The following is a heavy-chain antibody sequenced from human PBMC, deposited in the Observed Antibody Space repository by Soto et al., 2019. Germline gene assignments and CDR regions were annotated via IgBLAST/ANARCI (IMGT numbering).Heavy chain of an antibody. CDR1: GDTFTGYY. V-gene: IGHV1-2*02. J-gene: IGHJ4*02. Sequence: ASVKVSCKASGDTFTGYYRHWVRQAPGQGLEWMGWINPNSGGTNYAQKFQGRVTMTRDTSISTAYMELIRLRSHDTAVYYCARDYYVDTAMVPGYRGQGTLVTVSS. D-gene: IGHD5-18*01. CDR3: ARDYYVDTAMVPGY. CDR2: INPNSGGT.